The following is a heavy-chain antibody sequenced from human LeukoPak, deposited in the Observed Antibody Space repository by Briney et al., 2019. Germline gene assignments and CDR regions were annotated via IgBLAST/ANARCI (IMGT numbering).Heavy chain of an antibody. CDR3: ATADYGDYGGDY. CDR2: ISGSGGSI. D-gene: IGHD4-17*01. CDR1: GFTFSSYA. V-gene: IGHV3-23*01. J-gene: IGHJ4*02. Sequence: PGGSLRLSCAASGFTFSSYAMSWVRQAPGKGLEWVSAISGSGGSIYYADSVKGRFTISRDNSKNTLYLQMNSLRAEDTAVYYCATADYGDYGGDYWGQGTLVTASS.